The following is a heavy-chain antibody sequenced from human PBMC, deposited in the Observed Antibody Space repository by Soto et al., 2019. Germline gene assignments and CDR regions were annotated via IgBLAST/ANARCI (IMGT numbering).Heavy chain of an antibody. CDR1: GYTFTNFD. J-gene: IGHJ5*02. CDR3: AKPYYHGWCLFTA. D-gene: IGHD3-10*01. Sequence: QVQLVQSGAEVKKPGASVKVSCKASGYTFTNFDIHWVRQATGQGLEWMGWINPNSDTTNYAQKFQDRVTMTRNTSIDTAYMEVSSLRSEDSAIYYCAKPYYHGWCLFTAWGQGTLVTVSS. CDR2: INPNSDTT. V-gene: IGHV1-8*01.